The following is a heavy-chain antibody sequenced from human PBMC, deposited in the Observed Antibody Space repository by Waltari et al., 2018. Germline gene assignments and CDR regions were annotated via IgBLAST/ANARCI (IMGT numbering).Heavy chain of an antibody. CDR2: ISGRGGSK. D-gene: IGHD3-22*01. CDR1: GFTFSSYA. V-gene: IGHV3-23*01. J-gene: IGHJ5*02. CDR3: AKDPSSYDSSGYHPNGFDP. Sequence: EVQLLESGGGLVQPGGSLRLSCAASGFTFSSYAMSWVRQAPGKGLEWVSAISGRGGSKYYADSVKGRFTISRDNSKNTRYLQMNSLRAEDTAVYYCAKDPSSYDSSGYHPNGFDPWGQGTLVTVSS.